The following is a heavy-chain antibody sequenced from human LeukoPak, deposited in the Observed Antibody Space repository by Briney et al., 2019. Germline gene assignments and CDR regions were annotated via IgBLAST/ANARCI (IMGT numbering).Heavy chain of an antibody. D-gene: IGHD3-9*01. J-gene: IGHJ6*03. CDR2: IIPIFGTA. CDR1: GGTFSSYA. V-gene: IGHV1-69*05. Sequence: SVKVSCKASGGTFSSYAISWVRQAPGQGLEWMGRIIPIFGTANYAQKFQGRVTITTDESTSTAYMELSSLRSEDTAVYYCARDRYDILTGYYPYYYYYYMDVWGKGTTVTVSS. CDR3: ARDRYDILTGYYPYYYYYYMDV.